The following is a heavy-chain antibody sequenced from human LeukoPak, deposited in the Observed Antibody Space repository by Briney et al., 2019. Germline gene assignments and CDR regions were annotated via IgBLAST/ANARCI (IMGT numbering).Heavy chain of an antibody. J-gene: IGHJ4*02. V-gene: IGHV1-18*01. D-gene: IGHD6-6*01. CDR2: RSIYNGNT. CDR3: ARGGPFPSGSSSREYSLDY. Sequence: ASVKVSFKACGYDFINYGISWVRQAPGQGLEWMGWRSIYNGNTDYKLQGRVTMTTDTSTSTAYMEVRSLRSDDTAVYYCARGGPFPSGSSSREYSLDYWGQGTLVTVSS. CDR1: GYDFINYG.